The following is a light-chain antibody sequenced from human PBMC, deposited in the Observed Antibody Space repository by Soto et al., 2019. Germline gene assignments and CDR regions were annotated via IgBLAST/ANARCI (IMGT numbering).Light chain of an antibody. CDR2: GAS. CDR3: QHDNGWVKT. Sequence: IVMTQSPATLSMSPGERATLSCRASQSVNTNLAWYQQNPGQAPRLLIYGASTRATGVPARFSGSGSETDFTLTISSLQSEDFAVYYGQHDNGWVKTFGQGTKLEIK. J-gene: IGKJ2*01. CDR1: QSVNTN. V-gene: IGKV3-15*01.